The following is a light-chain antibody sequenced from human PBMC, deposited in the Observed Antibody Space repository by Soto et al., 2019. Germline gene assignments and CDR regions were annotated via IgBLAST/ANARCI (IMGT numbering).Light chain of an antibody. V-gene: IGKV3-15*01. CDR1: QSVSSN. J-gene: IGKJ1*01. CDR3: QQYNSYSP. CDR2: GAS. Sequence: EIVMTQSPATLSVSPGERATLSCRASQSVSSNLAWYQQKPGQAPRLLIYGASTRATGIPARFSGSGSGTEFTLTISSLQPDDFATYYCQQYNSYSPFGQGTKVDIK.